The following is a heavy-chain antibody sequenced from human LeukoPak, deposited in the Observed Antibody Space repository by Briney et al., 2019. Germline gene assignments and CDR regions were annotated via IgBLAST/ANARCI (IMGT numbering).Heavy chain of an antibody. CDR1: GFTFSNYA. D-gene: IGHD3-10*01. CDR2: ISGSGGST. Sequence: GGSLRLSCAASGFTFSNYAMSWVRQAPGKGLEWVSAISGSGGSTYYADSVKGRFTISRDNSKNTLYLQMNSLRAEDMAAYYCAKGAAMVQGVLDPWGQGTLVTVSS. V-gene: IGHV3-23*01. CDR3: AKGAAMVQGVLDP. J-gene: IGHJ5*02.